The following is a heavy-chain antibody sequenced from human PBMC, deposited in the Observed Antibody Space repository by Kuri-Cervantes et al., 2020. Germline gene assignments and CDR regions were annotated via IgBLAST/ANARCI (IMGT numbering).Heavy chain of an antibody. Sequence: GGSLRLSCAASGFTFDDYGMSWVRQAPGKGLEWVSGINWNGGSTGYADSVKGRFTISRDNAKNSLYLQMNSLRDEDTAVYHCANIPAAMESYYYGMDVWGQGTTVTVSS. V-gene: IGHV3-20*01. J-gene: IGHJ6*02. CDR1: GFTFDDYG. CDR3: ANIPAAMESYYYGMDV. CDR2: INWNGGST. D-gene: IGHD2-2*01.